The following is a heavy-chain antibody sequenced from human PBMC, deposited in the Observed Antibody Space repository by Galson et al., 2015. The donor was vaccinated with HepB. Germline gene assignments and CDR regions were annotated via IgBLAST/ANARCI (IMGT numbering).Heavy chain of an antibody. CDR1: GFTFSSYG. Sequence: SLRLSCAASGFTFSSYGMHWVRQAPGKGLEWVAVIWYDGSNKYYADSVKGRFTISRDNSKNTLYLQMNSLRAEDTAVYYCARDLHGWVGATTPFGYWGQGTLVTVSS. CDR3: ARDLHGWVGATTPFGY. J-gene: IGHJ4*02. CDR2: IWYDGSNK. V-gene: IGHV3-33*01. D-gene: IGHD1-26*01.